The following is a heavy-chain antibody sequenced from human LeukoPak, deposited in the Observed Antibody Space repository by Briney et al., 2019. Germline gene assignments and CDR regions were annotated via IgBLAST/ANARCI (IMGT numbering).Heavy chain of an antibody. V-gene: IGHV4-30-2*01. CDR2: IYHSGST. J-gene: IGHJ4*02. Sequence: SPSGTLSLTCAVSGGSISSGGYSWSWIRQPPGKGLEWIGYIYHSGSTYYNPSLKSRVPISVDRSKNQFSLKLSSVTAADTAVYYCARVVFERLRLGGRPYYFDYWGQGTLVTVSS. CDR3: ARVVFERLRLGGRPYYFDY. CDR1: GGSISSGGYS. D-gene: IGHD3-16*01.